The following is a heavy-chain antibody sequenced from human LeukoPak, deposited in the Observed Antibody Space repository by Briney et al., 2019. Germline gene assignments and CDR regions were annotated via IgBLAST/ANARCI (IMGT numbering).Heavy chain of an antibody. D-gene: IGHD3-3*01. Sequence: GGSLRLSCAGSGFTFSNSGIHWVRQAPGKGLEWVAVISHDASSKYHADSVKGRFTISRDNSKNTLYLQMNSLRAEDTAVYYCAKAPNYDFWSGYYPFDYWGQGTLVTVSS. V-gene: IGHV3-30*18. CDR3: AKAPNYDFWSGYYPFDY. J-gene: IGHJ4*02. CDR2: ISHDASSK. CDR1: GFTFSNSG.